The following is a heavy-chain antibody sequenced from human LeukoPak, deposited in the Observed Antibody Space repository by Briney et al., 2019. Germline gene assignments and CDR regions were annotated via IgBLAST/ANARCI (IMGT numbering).Heavy chain of an antibody. D-gene: IGHD1-20*01. J-gene: IGHJ4*02. Sequence: GGSLRLSCAASGFPFSSYAMHWVRQAPGKGLEWVAVISYDGSNKYYADSVKGRFTISRDNSKNTLYLQMNSLRAEDTAVYYCARVPEYNWNDGPDYWGQGTLVTVSS. CDR2: ISYDGSNK. V-gene: IGHV3-30*04. CDR1: GFPFSSYA. CDR3: ARVPEYNWNDGPDY.